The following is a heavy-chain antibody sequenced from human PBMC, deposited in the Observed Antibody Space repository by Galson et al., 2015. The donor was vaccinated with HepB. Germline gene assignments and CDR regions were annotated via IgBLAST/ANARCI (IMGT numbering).Heavy chain of an antibody. D-gene: IGHD3-10*01. CDR3: SRSRGQLLNYYNYAMDV. CDR2: ISHGATDK. Sequence: SLRLSCAASGFTFSGYAIPRVRQAPGKGLEWLSVISHGATDKYYAGSVKGRFTISRDNSKNTVYLQMKHLRAEDTAVYYCSRSRGQLLNYYNYAMDVWGQGTTVTVSS. J-gene: IGHJ6*02. CDR1: GFTFSGYA. V-gene: IGHV3-30*04.